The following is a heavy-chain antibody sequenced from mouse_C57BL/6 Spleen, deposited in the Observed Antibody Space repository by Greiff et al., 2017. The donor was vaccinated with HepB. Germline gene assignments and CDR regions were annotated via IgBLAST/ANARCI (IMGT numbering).Heavy chain of an antibody. D-gene: IGHD2-4*01. CDR1: GFTFSSYA. CDR3: ARARGIYYDYDPAWFAY. Sequence: EVKLVESGGGLVKPGGSLKLSCAASGFTFSSYAMSWVRQTPEKRLEWVATISDGGSYTYYPDNVKGRFTISRDNAKNNLYLQMSHLKSEDTAMYYCARARGIYYDYDPAWFAYWGQGTLVTVSA. V-gene: IGHV5-4*03. CDR2: ISDGGSYT. J-gene: IGHJ3*01.